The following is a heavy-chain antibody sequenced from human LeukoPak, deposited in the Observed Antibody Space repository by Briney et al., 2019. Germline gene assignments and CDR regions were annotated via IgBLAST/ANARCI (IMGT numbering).Heavy chain of an antibody. V-gene: IGHV4-4*07. CDR1: GGSIRTYY. CDR2: ISSTGST. Sequence: SETLSLTCTVSGGSIRTYYWSWIRQPAGKGLEWIGRISSTGSTNYNPSLKSRVTMSADTSKNQISLIVSSVTAADTAIYYCARDKSSTTTTTLERFDLWGQGTMVTVLS. J-gene: IGHJ3*01. D-gene: IGHD1-1*01. CDR3: ARDKSSTTTTTLERFDL.